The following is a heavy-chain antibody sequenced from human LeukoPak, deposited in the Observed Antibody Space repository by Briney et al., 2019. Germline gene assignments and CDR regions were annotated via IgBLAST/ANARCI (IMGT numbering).Heavy chain of an antibody. V-gene: IGHV4-61*05. D-gene: IGHD3-22*01. CDR3: ARADDSGGYYSWYFDL. Sequence: SETLSLTCTVSGGSISSSSYYWGWIRQPPGKGLEWIGYIYYSGSTNYNPSLKSRVTISVDTSKNQFSLKLTSVTAADTAVYYCARADDSGGYYSWYFDLWGRGTLVTVSS. CDR1: GGSISSSSYY. J-gene: IGHJ2*01. CDR2: IYYSGST.